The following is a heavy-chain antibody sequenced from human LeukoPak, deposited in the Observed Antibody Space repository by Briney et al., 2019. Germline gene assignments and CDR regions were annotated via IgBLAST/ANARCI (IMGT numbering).Heavy chain of an antibody. CDR1: GGSISSGDYY. V-gene: IGHV4-30-4*08. J-gene: IGHJ4*02. CDR3: ARIENSFWSGSYYFDY. CDR2: IYYSGST. D-gene: IGHD3-3*01. Sequence: PQTLSLTCTVSGGSISSGDYYWSWIRQPPGKGLEWIGYIYYSGSTYYNPSLKSRVTISVDTSKNQFSLKLSSVSAADTAVYYCARIENSFWSGSYYFDYWGQGTLVTVSS.